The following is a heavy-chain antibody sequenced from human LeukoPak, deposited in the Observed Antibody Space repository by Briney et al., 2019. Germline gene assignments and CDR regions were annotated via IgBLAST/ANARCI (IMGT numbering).Heavy chain of an antibody. D-gene: IGHD2-2*01. J-gene: IGHJ4*02. Sequence: GGSLRLSCAASGFTLSSYAMHWVRQAPGKGLEWVAVISYDGSNKYYADSVKGRFTISRENSKNTLYLQMNSLRAEDTAVYYCARSHIVVIPDATDYWGQGTLVTVSS. CDR3: ARSHIVVIPDATDY. CDR1: GFTLSSYA. CDR2: ISYDGSNK. V-gene: IGHV3-30-3*01.